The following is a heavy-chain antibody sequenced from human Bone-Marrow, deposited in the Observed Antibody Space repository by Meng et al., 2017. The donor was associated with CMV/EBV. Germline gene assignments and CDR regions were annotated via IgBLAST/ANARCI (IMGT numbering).Heavy chain of an antibody. CDR3: ARGRRDYDFWSGYYSFDY. J-gene: IGHJ4*02. CDR2: ISAYNGNT. Sequence: ASVKVSCKASGYTFTSYGISWVRQAPGQGLEWMGWISAYNGNTNYAQKLQGRVTMTRDTSISTAYMELSRLRSDDTAVYYCARGRRDYDFWSGYYSFDYWGQGTLVTVSS. D-gene: IGHD3-3*01. CDR1: GYTFTSYG. V-gene: IGHV1-18*01.